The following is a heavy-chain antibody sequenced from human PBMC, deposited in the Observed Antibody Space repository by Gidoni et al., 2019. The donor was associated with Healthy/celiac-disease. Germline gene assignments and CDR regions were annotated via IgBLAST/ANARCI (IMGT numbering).Heavy chain of an antibody. V-gene: IGHV1-18*01. CDR2: ISAYNGNT. D-gene: IGHD3-10*01. Sequence: QVQLVQSGAEVKKPGASVKVSCKASGYTFTSYGISWVRQAPGQGLEWMGWISAYNGNTNYAQKLQGRVTMTTDTSTSTAYMELRSLRSDDTAVYYCARDSPYYYGSGSYSYYYYYGMDVWGQGTTVTVSS. CDR1: GYTFTSYG. CDR3: ARDSPYYYGSGSYSYYYYYGMDV. J-gene: IGHJ6*02.